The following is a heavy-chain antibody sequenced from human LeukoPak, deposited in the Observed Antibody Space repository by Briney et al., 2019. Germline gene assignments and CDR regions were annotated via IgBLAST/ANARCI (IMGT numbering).Heavy chain of an antibody. V-gene: IGHV4-59*08. CDR3: AGTVAAAALAEGYWFDP. J-gene: IGHJ5*02. CDR1: GGSISSYY. D-gene: IGHD6-13*01. CDR2: MFYSGNT. Sequence: SETLSLTCTASGGSISSYYWSWIRQPPGKGLDWIGYMFYSGNTNYNSSLKSRVTISLDTSINQFSLKLSSVTAADTAVYYCAGTVAAAALAEGYWFDPWGQGTLVTVSP.